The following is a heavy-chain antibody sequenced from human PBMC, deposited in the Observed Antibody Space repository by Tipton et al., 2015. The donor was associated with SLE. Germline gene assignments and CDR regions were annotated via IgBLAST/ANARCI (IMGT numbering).Heavy chain of an antibody. V-gene: IGHV4-59*01. J-gene: IGHJ6*03. Sequence: GLVKPSETLSLTCTISGDSTSSYYWNWIRQPPGKGLEWLGYVYYSGGTNYNPSVRSRATISVDTTKNHFSLRLNSVTAADTAVYYCARAEMTTEGSVFYFYVDVWGKGTTVTVSS. CDR3: ARAEMTTEGSVFYFYVDV. CDR1: GDSTSSYY. D-gene: IGHD5-24*01. CDR2: VYYSGGT.